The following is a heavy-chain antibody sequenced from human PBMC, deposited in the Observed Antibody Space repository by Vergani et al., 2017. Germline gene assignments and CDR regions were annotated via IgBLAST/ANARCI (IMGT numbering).Heavy chain of an antibody. Sequence: QVQLQESGPGLVKPSETLSLICDVFDFISNGHYWSWIRQHPGKGLEWIGYIYYSGSTYYNPSLKSRVTISVDTSKNQFSLKLSSVTAADTAVYYCARVPAADYYYYYYMDVWGKGTTVTVSS. D-gene: IGHD2-2*01. V-gene: IGHV4-31*11. CDR1: DFISNGHY. CDR3: ARVPAADYYYYYYMDV. CDR2: IYYSGST. J-gene: IGHJ6*03.